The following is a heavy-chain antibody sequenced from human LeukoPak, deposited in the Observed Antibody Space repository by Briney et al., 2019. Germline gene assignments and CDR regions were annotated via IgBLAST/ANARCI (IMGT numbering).Heavy chain of an antibody. CDR2: INAGNGNK. CDR3: ARGREFGYWFDP. D-gene: IGHD3-10*01. Sequence: ASVKVSCKASGYTFTSYAMHWVRQAPGQRLEWMGWINAGNGNKKYSQEFQGRVTIIRDTSASTAYMELSSLRSEDMAVYYCARGREFGYWFDPWGQGTLVTVSS. J-gene: IGHJ5*02. V-gene: IGHV1-3*03. CDR1: GYTFTSYA.